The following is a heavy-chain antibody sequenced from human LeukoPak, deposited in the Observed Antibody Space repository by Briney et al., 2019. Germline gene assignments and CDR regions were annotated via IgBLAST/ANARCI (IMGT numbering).Heavy chain of an antibody. D-gene: IGHD6-13*01. V-gene: IGHV1-69*05. J-gene: IGHJ4*02. Sequence: GASVKVSCKASGGTFSSYAISWVRQAPGQGLEWMGGIIPIFGTANYAQKFQGRVTITTDESTSTAYMELSSLRSEDTAVYYCARVGIAAAGTLDYWGRGTLVTVSS. CDR3: ARVGIAAAGTLDY. CDR1: GGTFSSYA. CDR2: IIPIFGTA.